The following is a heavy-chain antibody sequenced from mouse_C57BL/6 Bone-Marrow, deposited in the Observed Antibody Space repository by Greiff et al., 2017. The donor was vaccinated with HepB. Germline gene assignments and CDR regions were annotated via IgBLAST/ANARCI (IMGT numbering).Heavy chain of an antibody. CDR2: INPYNGGT. V-gene: IGHV1-19*01. CDR1: GYTFTDYY. CDR3: ARGYYYYFYAMDY. D-gene: IGHD2-4*01. Sequence: VQLQQSGPVLVKPGASVKMSCKASGYTFTDYYMNWVKQSHGKSLEWIGVINPYNGGTSYNQKFKGKATLTVDKSSSTAYMELNSLTSEDSAVYYCARGYYYYFYAMDYWGQGTAVTVSS. J-gene: IGHJ4*01.